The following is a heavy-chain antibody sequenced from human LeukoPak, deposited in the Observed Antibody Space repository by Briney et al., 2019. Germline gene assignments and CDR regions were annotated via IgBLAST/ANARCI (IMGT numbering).Heavy chain of an antibody. CDR3: ARMGPYDPLDY. V-gene: IGHV4-34*01. CDR1: GGSFSGHY. J-gene: IGHJ4*02. CDR2: IHHSGGT. D-gene: IGHD2-8*01. Sequence: PSETLSLTCAVYGGSFSGHYWTWIRQSPGKGLEWIGEIHHSGGTNYNPSLNFRVTISLDTSRNRFSLKLISLTAADTAVYYCARMGPYDPLDYWGQGTLVTVSS.